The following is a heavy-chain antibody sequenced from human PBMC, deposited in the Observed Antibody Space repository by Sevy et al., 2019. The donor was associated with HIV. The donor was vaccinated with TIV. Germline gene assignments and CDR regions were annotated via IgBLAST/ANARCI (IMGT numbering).Heavy chain of an antibody. D-gene: IGHD6-13*01. CDR1: GFTFSSYG. CDR3: AKEGSSSSWYDPYYFDY. CDR2: LSFDGSNK. Sequence: GGSLRLSCAASGFTFSSYGMHWVRQAPGKGLEWVAVLSFDGSNKYYADSVKGRFTISRDNSKNTLYLQMSSLRPEGTAVYYCAKEGSSSSWYDPYYFDYWGQGTLVTVSS. V-gene: IGHV3-30*18. J-gene: IGHJ4*02.